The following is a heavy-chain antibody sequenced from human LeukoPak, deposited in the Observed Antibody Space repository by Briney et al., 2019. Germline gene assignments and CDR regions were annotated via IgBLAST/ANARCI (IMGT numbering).Heavy chain of an antibody. CDR2: VYYSGST. J-gene: IGHJ4*02. CDR1: GGSSSTYY. V-gene: IGHV4-59*01. CDR3: ARSELLWFGKVNSGFDF. Sequence: SETLSLTCTVSGGSSSTYYWSWIRQPPGKELEWIGYVYYSGSTNYNPSLMSRVTISVDTSENQFSLKLNSVTAADTAMYYCARSELLWFGKVNSGFDFWGQGTLVTVSS. D-gene: IGHD3-10*01.